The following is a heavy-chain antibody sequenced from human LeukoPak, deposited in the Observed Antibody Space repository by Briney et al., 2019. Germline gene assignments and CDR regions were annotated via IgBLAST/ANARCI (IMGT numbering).Heavy chain of an antibody. V-gene: IGHV1-2*07. CDR3: ARDGGGRQGWPGMY. CDR1: GYTFPGYY. J-gene: IGHJ4*02. CDR2: INPNSGSR. D-gene: IGHD3-10*01. Sequence: GSSVTVSCKASGYTFPGYYMHWVRQAPGQGLEGMGWINPNSGSRNYAHELQDRVTMNSDTYLSAAYMELSRMRSDDTGVYYCARDGGGRQGWPGMYWGQGTLVTVSS.